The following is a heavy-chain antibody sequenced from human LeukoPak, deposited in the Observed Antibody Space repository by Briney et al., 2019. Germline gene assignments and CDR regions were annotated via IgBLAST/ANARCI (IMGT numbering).Heavy chain of an antibody. CDR2: ISDSGGST. CDR3: VRGYSFGPNGMDV. D-gene: IGHD2-15*01. Sequence: PGGSLRLSCAASGFTFSSYGMHWVRQAPGKGLGYVSAISDSGGSTYYADSVKGRFTISRDNSKNTLYLQMSSLRAEDTAVYFCVRGYSFGPNGMDVWGQGTTVTVSS. V-gene: IGHV3-64D*09. CDR1: GFTFSSYG. J-gene: IGHJ6*02.